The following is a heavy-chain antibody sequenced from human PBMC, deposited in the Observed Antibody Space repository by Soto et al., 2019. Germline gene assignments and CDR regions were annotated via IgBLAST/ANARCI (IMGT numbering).Heavy chain of an antibody. CDR2: IDSSGEK. Sequence: QVTLKESGPVLVKPTETLTLRCTVSGLSITDSEMGVSWIRQPPGQPLEWLAHIDSSGEKSYRTFLKTRLAIPKDTSKCQIVLTMTIMDPADTATYYCARSHLAVAVSPWFDPWGQGIPVTVSS. CDR3: ARSHLAVAVSPWFDP. J-gene: IGHJ5*02. CDR1: GLSITDSEMG. V-gene: IGHV2-26*01. D-gene: IGHD6-19*01.